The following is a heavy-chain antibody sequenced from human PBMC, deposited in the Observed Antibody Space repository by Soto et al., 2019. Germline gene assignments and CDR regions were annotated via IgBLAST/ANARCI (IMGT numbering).Heavy chain of an antibody. D-gene: IGHD3-22*01. CDR3: ARESSGHYYFDY. J-gene: IGHJ4*02. CDR1: GGSISSYY. Sequence: SETLSITCTVSGGSISSYYWSWIRQPPGKGLEWIGYIYYSGSTNYNPSLKSRVTISVDTSKNQFSLKLSSVTAADTAVYYCARESSGHYYFDYWGQGTLVTVSS. V-gene: IGHV4-59*01. CDR2: IYYSGST.